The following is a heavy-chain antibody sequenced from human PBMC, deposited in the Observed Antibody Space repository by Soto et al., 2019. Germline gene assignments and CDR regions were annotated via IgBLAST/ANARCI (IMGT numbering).Heavy chain of an antibody. CDR1: GYTFSNYD. V-gene: IGHV1-8*01. D-gene: IGHD7-27*01. CDR3: ARGRLGLSVLFDY. J-gene: IGHJ4*02. CDR2: MNPKSGNT. Sequence: QVQLVQSGAEVTRPGASVKVSCKASGYTFSNYDINWVRQATGQGLEWMGWMNPKSGNTEYAQKFQGRVTMTRNTXISTAYMELSSLRFEDTAVYYCARGRLGLSVLFDYWGPGTLVTVSS.